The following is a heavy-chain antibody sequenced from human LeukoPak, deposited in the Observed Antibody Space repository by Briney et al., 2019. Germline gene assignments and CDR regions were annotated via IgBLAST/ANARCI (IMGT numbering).Heavy chain of an antibody. J-gene: IGHJ6*03. Sequence: GGSLRLSCAAWGFPFRYYSMNWVRQAPGRGLEWVSCFRCSSRLIFYSDSVRCLFTISRDNAKNLLYLHMNSLRVEDTAVYYCAKVDRGDYSSSPVPYYNYYMNVWGKGTTATVSS. CDR1: GFPFRYYS. V-gene: IGHV3-21*01. D-gene: IGHD6-13*01. CDR2: FRCSSRLI. CDR3: AKVDRGDYSSSPVPYYNYYMNV.